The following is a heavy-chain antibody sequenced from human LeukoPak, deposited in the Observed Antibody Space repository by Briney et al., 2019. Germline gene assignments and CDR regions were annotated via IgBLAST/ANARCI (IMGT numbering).Heavy chain of an antibody. D-gene: IGHD6-13*01. Sequence: GGSLRLSCAASGFTFSSYSMNWVRQAPGKGLEWVSYISSSSSTIYYADSVKGRFTISRDNAKNSLYLQMNSLRAEDTAVYYCARSLWQQPFDYWGQGTLVTVSS. J-gene: IGHJ4*02. CDR1: GFTFSSYS. CDR2: ISSSSSTI. V-gene: IGHV3-48*04. CDR3: ARSLWQQPFDY.